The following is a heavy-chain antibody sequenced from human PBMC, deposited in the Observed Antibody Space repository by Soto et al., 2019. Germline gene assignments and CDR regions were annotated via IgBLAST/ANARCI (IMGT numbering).Heavy chain of an antibody. CDR3: ARAGLAPFDY. Sequence: GGSLRLSCAAPGFTFSNYNMNWVRQTPGKGLEWVSYITYSSTTISYADSVNGRFTISRDNAKNSLYLQMNSLRDEDAAVYYCARAGLAPFDYWGQGTLVTVSS. V-gene: IGHV3-48*02. J-gene: IGHJ4*02. CDR2: ITYSSTTI. D-gene: IGHD6-19*01. CDR1: GFTFSNYN.